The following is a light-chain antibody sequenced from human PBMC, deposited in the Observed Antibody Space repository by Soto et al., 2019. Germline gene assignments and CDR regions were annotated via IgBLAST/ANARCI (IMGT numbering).Light chain of an antibody. V-gene: IGKV1-5*03. CDR2: KAS. J-gene: IGKJ1*01. CDR3: QQYTSYSRT. Sequence: DIQMTQSPSTLSASVGDRVTITCRASQSISDWLAWYQQKPGKAPKLLIYKASSLESGVPSRFSGSGPGTDFTLTISSLQPDDFATYYCQQYTSYSRTFGQGTKVEV. CDR1: QSISDW.